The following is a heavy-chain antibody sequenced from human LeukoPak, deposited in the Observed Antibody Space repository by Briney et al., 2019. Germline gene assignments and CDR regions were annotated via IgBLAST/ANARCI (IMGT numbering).Heavy chain of an antibody. J-gene: IGHJ3*01. CDR2: ISGSGGST. Sequence: PGGSLSLSCAASGFTFSNYAMTWVRQAPGKGLEWVSVISGSGGSTYYADSVKGRFTISRDISKNTLYLQMNSLRAEDTAVYYCTRLEASPGYAFDVWGQGTMVTVSS. CDR1: GFTFSNYA. CDR3: TRLEASPGYAFDV. D-gene: IGHD2-21*01. V-gene: IGHV3-23*01.